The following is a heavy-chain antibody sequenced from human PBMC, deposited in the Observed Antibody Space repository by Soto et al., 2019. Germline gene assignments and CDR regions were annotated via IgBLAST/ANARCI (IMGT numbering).Heavy chain of an antibody. V-gene: IGHV4-31*03. J-gene: IGHJ4*02. CDR3: ATPRAAYGSGNYYELDY. Sequence: QVQLQESGPGLVKPSQTLPLTCTVSGGSISSGGYYWSWIRQHPGKGLEWIGYIYYSGSTYYNPSLKSRVTISEDTSKNLCSLKPSSVPAADTAVYYCATPRAAYGSGNYYELDYWGQGTLVTVFS. CDR1: GGSISSGGYY. D-gene: IGHD3-10*01. CDR2: IYYSGST.